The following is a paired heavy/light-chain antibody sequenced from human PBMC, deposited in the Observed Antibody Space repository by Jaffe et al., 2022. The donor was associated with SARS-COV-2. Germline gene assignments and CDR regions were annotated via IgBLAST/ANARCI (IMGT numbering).Light chain of an antibody. CDR2: GVS. Sequence: AIRMTQSPSSFSASTGDRVTITCRASQGISSHLAWYQQKPGKVPKLLIYGVSTLQSGAPSRFSGSGSGTDFTLTISRLQAEDSATYYCQQYYSYPVTFGGGTKVEIK. CDR1: QGISSH. J-gene: IGKJ4*01. V-gene: IGKV1-8*01. CDR3: QQYYSYPVT.
Heavy chain of an antibody. J-gene: IGHJ1*01. Sequence: EVQLVESGGGLVQPGGSLRLSCAASGFTFSNYWMNWVRQAPGKGLEWVANIQQGGGEKYYVDSVKGRFIISRDNAKNSLYLEMNSLRVEDTAVYYCARDEHDLEYFQNWGQGTLVTVSS. CDR1: GFTFSNYW. CDR3: ARDEHDLEYFQN. CDR2: IQQGGGEK. V-gene: IGHV3-7*01.